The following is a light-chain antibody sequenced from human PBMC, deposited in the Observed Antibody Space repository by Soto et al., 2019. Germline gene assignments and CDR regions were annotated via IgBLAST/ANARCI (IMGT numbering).Light chain of an antibody. CDR1: QSLRSS. CDR2: GAS. V-gene: IGKV3-20*01. J-gene: IGKJ1*01. Sequence: EILMTQSPATLSLSPWERATLSFRASQSLRSSLAWYQQKPGQAPRLLIYGASNRATGVPDRFSGSGSGTDFNLTISRLEPEDFAVYYCQQYGSSTPWTFGPGTKVDI. CDR3: QQYGSSTPWT.